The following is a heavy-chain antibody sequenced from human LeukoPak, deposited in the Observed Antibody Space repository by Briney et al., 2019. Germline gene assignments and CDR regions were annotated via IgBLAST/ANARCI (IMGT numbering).Heavy chain of an antibody. D-gene: IGHD3-22*01. J-gene: IGHJ4*02. CDR3: ARHTPDYYDSSGYIDY. V-gene: IGHV4-59*08. CDR1: GGSISSYY. Sequence: SETLSLTCTVSGGSISSYYWSWIRQPPGKGLQWIGHIYYSGSTNYNPSLKSRVTTSGDTSKNQFSLKLSSVTAADTAVYYCARHTPDYYDSSGYIDYWGQGTLVTVSS. CDR2: IYYSGST.